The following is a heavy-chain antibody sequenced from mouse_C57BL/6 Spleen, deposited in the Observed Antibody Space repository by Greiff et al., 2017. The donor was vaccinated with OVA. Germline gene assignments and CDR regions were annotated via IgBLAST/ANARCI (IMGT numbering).Heavy chain of an antibody. Sequence: EVKVEQSGGGLVQPGGSLSLSCAASGYTFTDYYMSWVRQPPGKALEWMGFIRNKANGYTSEYSTSVKGRFTISRDNSQSILYLQMNALRAEDRSAYYCARYPHYYGNSHWFAYWGQGTTLTVSS. CDR3: ARYPHYYGNSHWFAY. J-gene: IGHJ2*01. CDR2: IRNKANGYTS. CDR1: GYTFTDYY. V-gene: IGHV7-3*01. D-gene: IGHD1-1*01.